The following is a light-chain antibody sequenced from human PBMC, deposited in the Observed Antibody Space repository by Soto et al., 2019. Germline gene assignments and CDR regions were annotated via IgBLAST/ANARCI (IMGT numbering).Light chain of an antibody. CDR3: QQLKSYPLT. Sequence: IQLTQSPSSLSASVGDSVTITCRASQGISSYLAWYQQKQGKAPRLLIYAASTLQSGVPSRFSGSGSGTDLTLTISSLKPEDCETYDCQQLKSYPLTFGGGTKVDIK. J-gene: IGKJ4*01. CDR1: QGISSY. V-gene: IGKV1-9*01. CDR2: AAS.